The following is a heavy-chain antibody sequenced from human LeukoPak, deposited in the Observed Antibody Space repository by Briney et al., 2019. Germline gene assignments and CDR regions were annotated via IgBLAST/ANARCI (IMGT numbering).Heavy chain of an antibody. CDR3: AKAGSSGWASSGGDY. V-gene: IGHV3-23*01. J-gene: IGHJ4*02. CDR2: ISGSGGST. Sequence: GGSLRLSCAASGFTFSNFAMSWVRQAPGKGMEWVSTISGSGGSTFYADSVKGRFPISRDNSNNTLFLQMKSLRAEDTAIYFCAKAGSSGWASSGGDYWGQGSLVTVSS. CDR1: GFTFSNFA. D-gene: IGHD6-19*01.